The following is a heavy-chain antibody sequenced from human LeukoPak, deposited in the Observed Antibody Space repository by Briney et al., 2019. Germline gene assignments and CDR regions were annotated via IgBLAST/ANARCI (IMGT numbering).Heavy chain of an antibody. CDR1: GFIFDDHG. V-gene: IGHV3-9*03. J-gene: IGHJ4*02. CDR3: ARGIVGATTGFDY. Sequence: HAGRSLRLSCAASGFIFDDHGMHWVRKAPGKGLEWVSGISWSSGIIGYADSVKGRFTTSRDNSKNTLYPQMGSLRAEDMAVYYCARGIVGATTGFDYWGQGTLVTVSS. D-gene: IGHD1-26*01. CDR2: ISWSSGII.